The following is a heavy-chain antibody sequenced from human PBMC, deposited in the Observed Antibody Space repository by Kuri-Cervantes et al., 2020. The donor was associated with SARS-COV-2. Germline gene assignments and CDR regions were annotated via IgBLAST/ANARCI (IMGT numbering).Heavy chain of an antibody. Sequence: ESLKISCAVFGGSSSDYSWRWIRQPPEKGLEWIGDINHSGNANYNPSFKSRVTISVDTSKNQFSLRLSSVIAADTAVYYCARGREGVEPATVLGLGFYYYYFMDVWGRGTTVTVSS. V-gene: IGHV4-34*01. CDR1: GGSSSDYS. J-gene: IGHJ6*03. D-gene: IGHD2-2*02. CDR2: INHSGNA. CDR3: ARGREGVEPATVLGLGFYYYYFMDV.